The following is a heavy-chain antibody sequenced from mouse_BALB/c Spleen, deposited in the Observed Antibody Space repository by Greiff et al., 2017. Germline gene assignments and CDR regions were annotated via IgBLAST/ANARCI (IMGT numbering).Heavy chain of an antibody. CDR1: GFSLTSYG. D-gene: IGHD1-1*01. CDR2: IWVGGST. CDR3: ARYGTYAMDY. J-gene: IGHJ4*01. Sequence: VKLQESGPGLVAPSQSLSITCTVSGFSLTSYGVHWVRQPPGKGLEWLGVIWVGGSTNYNSALMSRLSISKDNSKSQVFLKMNSLQTDDTAMYYCARYGTYAMDYWGQGTSVTVSS. V-gene: IGHV2-9*02.